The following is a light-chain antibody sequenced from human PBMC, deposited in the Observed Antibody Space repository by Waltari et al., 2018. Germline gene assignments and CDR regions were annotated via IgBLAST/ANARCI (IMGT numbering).Light chain of an antibody. V-gene: IGKV3-20*01. J-gene: IGKJ1*01. CDR3: QHYVRLPAT. CDR1: QRVSRA. CDR2: GAS. Sequence: DIVLAQSPGTLSLSPGERATLSCRASQRVSRAFAWYQQQPGPAPRLLLYGASSRATGIPDRFSGSGSGTDFSLTISRLEPEDFAVYFCQHYVRLPATFGQGTKVEIK.